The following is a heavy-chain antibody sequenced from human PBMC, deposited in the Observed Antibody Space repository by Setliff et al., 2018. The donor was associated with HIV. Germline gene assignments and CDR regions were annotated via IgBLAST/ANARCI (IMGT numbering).Heavy chain of an antibody. J-gene: IGHJ3*01. CDR3: ARVQMAYAAFDV. Sequence: ASVKVSCKTSGYTFSNYPIHWLRQAPGQRPEWMGWVNTGKGDTKYSQRFQDRLTITTDSSASSVYMELSSLSSDDTAIYYCARVQMAYAAFDVWGQGTMVTVS. D-gene: IGHD4-17*01. CDR2: VNTGKGDT. CDR1: GYTFSNYP. V-gene: IGHV1-3*04.